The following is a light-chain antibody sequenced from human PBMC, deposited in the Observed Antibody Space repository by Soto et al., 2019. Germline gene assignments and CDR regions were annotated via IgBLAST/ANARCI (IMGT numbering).Light chain of an antibody. V-gene: IGKV3-20*01. J-gene: IGKJ2*01. Sequence: DIVLTQSPGTLSLSPGDTATLSCRASRSLTKNYLKWYQQKPGQPPRLLIYGAFRRATGVPDRFSGSGSGTDCTLTSNRLEPEDFAMYYCQQYGSSIMYTFGQGTKLEIK. CDR1: RSLTKNY. CDR2: GAF. CDR3: QQYGSSIMYT.